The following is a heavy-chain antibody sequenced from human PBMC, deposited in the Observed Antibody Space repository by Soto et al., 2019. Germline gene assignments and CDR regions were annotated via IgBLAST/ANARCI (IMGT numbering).Heavy chain of an antibody. J-gene: IGHJ4*02. CDR2: IFHTGKT. Sequence: PSVTLSLTCTVSGDSISSSGYYWGWIRPSPGKGLEWIASIFHTGKTYYNPSVKSRVTISVDTSRNQFSLKVTSVNAADTAMFYCARHDSSGYDFFDFWGQGTLVTVSS. D-gene: IGHD5-12*01. V-gene: IGHV4-39*01. CDR3: ARHDSSGYDFFDF. CDR1: GDSISSSGYY.